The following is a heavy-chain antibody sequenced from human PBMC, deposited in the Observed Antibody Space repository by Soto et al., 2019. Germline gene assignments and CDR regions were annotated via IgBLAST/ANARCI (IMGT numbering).Heavy chain of an antibody. CDR2: IWSDGTSE. D-gene: IGHD2-2*01. CDR3: ARARIPSAIEDWLGP. CDR1: GCTLDSND. Sequence: PGGSLRRSGAASGCTLDSNDRHWVRQAPGKGLEWVAGIWSDGTSEYYAESGKGRFTIARDNSKSTMYLQMHSLRGEDTGVYYCARARIPSAIEDWLGPCRQESVFRVSS. J-gene: IGHJ5*02. V-gene: IGHV3-33*01.